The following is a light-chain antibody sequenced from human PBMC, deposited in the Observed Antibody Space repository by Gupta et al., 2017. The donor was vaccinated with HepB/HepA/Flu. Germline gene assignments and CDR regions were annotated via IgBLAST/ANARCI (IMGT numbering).Light chain of an antibody. CDR1: QSISSY. Sequence: DIQMTQSPSSLSASVGDRVTISCPASQSISSYLNWYQQKPGKAPKLLIYGASSGQSGVPSRFSGSGSGTDFTLTISSLQPEDFATYYCQESDSTPWTFGQGTKVEIK. CDR3: QESDSTPWT. CDR2: GAS. V-gene: IGKV1-39*01. J-gene: IGKJ1*01.